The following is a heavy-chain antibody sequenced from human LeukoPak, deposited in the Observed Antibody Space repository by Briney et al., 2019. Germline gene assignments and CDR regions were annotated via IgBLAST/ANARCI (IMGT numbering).Heavy chain of an antibody. CDR1: GYTFTNDY. Sequence: ASVKVSCKASGYTFTNDYIHWVRQAPGQGLGWMGIINASVGSTNYAQKFQGRVTMTRDTDTSTVYMDLSSLRSEDTAVYYCASGYSYGPFDYWGPGTLVTVSS. V-gene: IGHV1-46*01. J-gene: IGHJ4*02. D-gene: IGHD5-18*01. CDR3: ASGYSYGPFDY. CDR2: INASVGST.